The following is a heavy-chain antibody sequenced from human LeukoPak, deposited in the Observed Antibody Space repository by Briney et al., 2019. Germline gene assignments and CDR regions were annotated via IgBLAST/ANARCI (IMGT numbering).Heavy chain of an antibody. CDR2: ITGSGINT. Sequence: GGSLRLSCAASGFTFINYAMSWVRQAPGQGLEWLSVITGSGINTYYTDSMKGRFTISRDNSKDTLSLQMNSLRAEDTAVYYCAKLFGFGDLNPIDYWGQGTLVTVSS. V-gene: IGHV3-23*01. CDR3: AKLFGFGDLNPIDY. D-gene: IGHD3-10*01. J-gene: IGHJ4*02. CDR1: GFTFINYA.